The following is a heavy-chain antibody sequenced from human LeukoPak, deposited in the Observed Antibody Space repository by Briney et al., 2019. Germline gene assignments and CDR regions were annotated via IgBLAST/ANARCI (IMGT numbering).Heavy chain of an antibody. V-gene: IGHV4-39*01. J-gene: IGHJ4*02. D-gene: IGHD2-2*01. Sequence: SETLSLTCTVSGGSISSSSYYWGWIRQPPGKGLEWIGSIYYSGSTYYNPSLKSRVTISVGASKNQFSLKLSSVTAADTAVYYCARYCSSTSCGGFSFDYWGQGTLVTVSS. CDR1: GGSISSSSYY. CDR2: IYYSGST. CDR3: ARYCSSTSCGGFSFDY.